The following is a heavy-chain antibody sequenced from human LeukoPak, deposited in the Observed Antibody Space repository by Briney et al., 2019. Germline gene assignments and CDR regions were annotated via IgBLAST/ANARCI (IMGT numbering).Heavy chain of an antibody. Sequence: PGGSLRLSCAASGFTISTSAMTWVRQAPGEGLECVASISADGTSTLSADSVKGRFTISRDNSKNTLYLLMNNLRIEDTAVYYCAKAAPYFLDHWGQGALVTVSS. J-gene: IGHJ4*02. CDR3: AKAAPYFLDH. CDR1: GFTISTSA. V-gene: IGHV3-23*01. CDR2: ISADGTST. D-gene: IGHD2/OR15-2a*01.